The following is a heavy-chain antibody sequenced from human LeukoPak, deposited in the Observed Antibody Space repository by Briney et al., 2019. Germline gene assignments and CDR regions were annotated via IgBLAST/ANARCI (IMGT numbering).Heavy chain of an antibody. CDR3: ARELTYYYDSSGRGYAFDI. CDR1: GGTFSSYA. CDR2: IIPIFGTA. Sequence: SVKVSCKASGGTFSSYAISWVRQAPGQGLEWMGGIIPIFGTANYAQMFQGRVTITTDESTSTAYMELSSLRSEDTAVYYCARELTYYYDSSGRGYAFDIWGQGTMVTVSS. D-gene: IGHD3-22*01. J-gene: IGHJ3*02. V-gene: IGHV1-69*05.